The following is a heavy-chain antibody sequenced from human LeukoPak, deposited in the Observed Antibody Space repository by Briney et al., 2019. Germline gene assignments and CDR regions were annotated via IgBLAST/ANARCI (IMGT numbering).Heavy chain of an antibody. Sequence: SKTLSLTCTVSGGSISSYYWSWIRQPPGKGLEWIGYVYYSGTTNYNPSLKNRVTISVDTSRNQFSLKLNSVTTADTAVYYCARVAYRNWIDPWGQGTLVTVSS. CDR3: ARVAYRNWIDP. CDR1: GGSISSYY. V-gene: IGHV4-59*01. D-gene: IGHD3-16*01. CDR2: VYYSGTT. J-gene: IGHJ5*02.